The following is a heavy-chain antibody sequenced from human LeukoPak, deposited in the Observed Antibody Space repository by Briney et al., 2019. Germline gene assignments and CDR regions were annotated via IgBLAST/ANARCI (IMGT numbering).Heavy chain of an antibody. CDR2: ISSSGDST. CDR3: ARAGNRVLWFGEPATAYYFDY. V-gene: IGHV3-23*01. CDR1: GITFSTYG. J-gene: IGHJ4*02. Sequence: GGSLRLSCAASGITFSTYGMSWVRQAPGRGLEWVSSISSSGDSTYYADSVKGRFTISRDNSKNTLYLQMNSLRSEDTAVYYCARAGNRVLWFGEPATAYYFDYWGQGTLVTVSS. D-gene: IGHD3-10*01.